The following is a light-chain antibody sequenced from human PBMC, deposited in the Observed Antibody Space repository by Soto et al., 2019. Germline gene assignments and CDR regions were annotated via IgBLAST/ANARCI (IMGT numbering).Light chain of an antibody. CDR3: SSFTYKSTLI. CDR1: MRDIGAYNL. Sequence: QPVLTQPASVSGSPGQSITISCAGTMRDIGAYNLVSWYQQHPGKAPQLIIYEVRNRPSGISFRFSGSKSGNTASLTISGLQAEDEADYYCSSFTYKSTLIFGGGTKLTVL. CDR2: EVR. J-gene: IGLJ2*01. V-gene: IGLV2-14*03.